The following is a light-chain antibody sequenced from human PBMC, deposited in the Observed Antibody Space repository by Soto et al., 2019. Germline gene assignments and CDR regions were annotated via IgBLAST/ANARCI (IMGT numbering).Light chain of an antibody. Sequence: DIQMPQSPSTLSASVGDRVTITCRASQSISTWLAWYQQKPGNAPKLLIFDASNLESGVPSRFSGSGSGTEFTLTIDSLQPDEFATYYCQQYNSDSRTFGQGTELDIK. CDR3: QQYNSDSRT. CDR2: DAS. V-gene: IGKV1-5*01. J-gene: IGKJ1*01. CDR1: QSISTW.